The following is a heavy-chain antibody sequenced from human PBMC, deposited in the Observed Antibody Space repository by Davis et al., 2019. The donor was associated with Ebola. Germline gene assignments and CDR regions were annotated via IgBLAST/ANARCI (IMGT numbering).Heavy chain of an antibody. D-gene: IGHD3-3*01. V-gene: IGHV5-51*01. Sequence: KVSCKGSGYSFTSYWIGWVRQMPGKGLEWMGIIYPGDSDTRYSPSFQGQVTISADKSISTAYLQWSSLKASDTAMYYCASLRFLEWPWFDPWGQGTLVTVSS. J-gene: IGHJ5*02. CDR2: IYPGDSDT. CDR1: GYSFTSYW. CDR3: ASLRFLEWPWFDP.